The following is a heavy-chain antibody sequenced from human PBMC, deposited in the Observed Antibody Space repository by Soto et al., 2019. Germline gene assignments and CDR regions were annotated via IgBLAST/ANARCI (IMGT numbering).Heavy chain of an antibody. CDR1: GGSISGNNW. CDR3: ACRVEDISYDYYGMDV. V-gene: IGHV4-4*02. Sequence: PSETLSLTCAVSGGSISGNNWWSWVRQAPGKGLEWIGEIHHRDGTNYNPSLKSRVTITVDKSKNQFSLKVRSVTAADTAVYFCACRVEDISYDYYGMDVWGQGTTVTVS. D-gene: IGHD2-15*01. CDR2: IHHRDGT. J-gene: IGHJ6*02.